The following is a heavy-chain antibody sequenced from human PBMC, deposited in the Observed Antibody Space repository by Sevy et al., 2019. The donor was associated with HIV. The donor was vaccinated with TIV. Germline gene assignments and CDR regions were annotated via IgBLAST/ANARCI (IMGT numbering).Heavy chain of an antibody. CDR1: GFTFSSYA. CDR2: ISSNGGST. Sequence: GGSLRLSCSASGFTFSSYAMHWVRQAPGKGLEYVSAISSNGGSTYYADSVKGRFTISRDNSKNTLYLQMSSLRAEDTAVYYCVKELGYCSSTSCLKYYHYYMDVWGKGTTVTVSS. D-gene: IGHD2-2*01. CDR3: VKELGYCSSTSCLKYYHYYMDV. J-gene: IGHJ6*03. V-gene: IGHV3-64D*06.